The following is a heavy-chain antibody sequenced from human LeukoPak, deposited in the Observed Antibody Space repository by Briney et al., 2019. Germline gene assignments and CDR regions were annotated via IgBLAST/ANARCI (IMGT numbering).Heavy chain of an antibody. D-gene: IGHD1-14*01. Sequence: SETLSLTCTVSGGSISSYYWSWIRQPPGKGLEWIGYIYYSGSTNYNPSLKSRVTISVDTSKNQLSLKLSSVTAADTAVYYCARQVGNPPYYFDYWGQGTLVTVSS. V-gene: IGHV4-59*01. CDR2: IYYSGST. J-gene: IGHJ4*02. CDR1: GGSISSYY. CDR3: ARQVGNPPYYFDY.